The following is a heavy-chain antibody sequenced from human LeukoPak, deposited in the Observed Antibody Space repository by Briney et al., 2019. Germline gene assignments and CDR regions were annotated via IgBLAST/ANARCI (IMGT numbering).Heavy chain of an antibody. J-gene: IGHJ6*02. CDR3: ARVLYDSSGYYLWGGHYYYGMDV. D-gene: IGHD3-22*01. Sequence: SETLSLTCAVYGGSFSGYYWSWIRQPPGKGLEWIGEINHSGSTNYNPSLKSRVTISVDTSKNQFSLKLSSVTAADTAVYYCARVLYDSSGYYLWGGHYYYGMDVWGQGTTVAVSS. CDR1: GGSFSGYY. V-gene: IGHV4-34*01. CDR2: INHSGST.